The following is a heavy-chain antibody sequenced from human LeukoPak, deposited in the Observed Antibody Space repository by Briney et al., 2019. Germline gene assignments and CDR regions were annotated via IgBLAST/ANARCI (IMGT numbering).Heavy chain of an antibody. CDR2: INHSGGT. V-gene: IGHV4-34*01. Sequence: SETLSLTCAVYGGSFSGFYWSWIRQPPGKGLEWIGDINHSGGTNYIPSLKSRVTISVGTSKNQFSLKLPSVTAADKAVYYCARDRRIAAAGIRGYDYWGQGPLVTVSS. CDR1: GGSFSGFY. CDR3: ARDRRIAAAGIRGYDY. D-gene: IGHD6-13*01. J-gene: IGHJ4*02.